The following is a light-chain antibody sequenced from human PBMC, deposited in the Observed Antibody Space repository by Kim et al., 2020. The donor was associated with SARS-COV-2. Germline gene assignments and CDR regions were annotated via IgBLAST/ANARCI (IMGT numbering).Light chain of an antibody. Sequence: IQMTQSPSTVSASVGDRVTITCRASQSINSWLAWYQQKPGKAPEVLIYRASTLESGVPSRFSGSGSGTEFTLTISSLQPDDFVTYYCQQYNSYPYACGKGTRLE. CDR1: QSINSW. CDR3: QQYNSYPYA. CDR2: RAS. V-gene: IGKV1-5*03. J-gene: IGKJ2*01.